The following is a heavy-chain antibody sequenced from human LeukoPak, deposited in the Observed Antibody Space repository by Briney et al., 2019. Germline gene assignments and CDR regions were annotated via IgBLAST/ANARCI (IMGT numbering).Heavy chain of an antibody. CDR3: AKDYYDSSGYYHAWYFDL. V-gene: IGHV3-30*02. Sequence: GGSLRLSCAASGFTFSSYCMHWVRQAPGKGLEWVAFIRYDGSNKYYADSVKGRFTISRDNSKNTLYLQMNSLRAEDTAVYYCAKDYYDSSGYYHAWYFDLWGRDTLVTVSS. D-gene: IGHD3-22*01. CDR2: IRYDGSNK. J-gene: IGHJ2*01. CDR1: GFTFSSYC.